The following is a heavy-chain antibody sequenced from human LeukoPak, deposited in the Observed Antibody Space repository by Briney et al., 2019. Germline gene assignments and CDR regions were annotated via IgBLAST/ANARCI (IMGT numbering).Heavy chain of an antibody. CDR3: ARDTDYYDSSGVFDY. D-gene: IGHD3-22*01. V-gene: IGHV6-1*01. J-gene: IGHJ4*02. CDR2: TYYRSKWYN. CDR1: GDSVSSNSAA. Sequence: SQTLSLTFAISGDSVSSNSAAWNWLRQSPSRGLEWLGSTYYRSKWYNDYAVSVKSRITINPDTSKNQFSLQLNSVTPEDTAVYYCARDTDYYDSSGVFDYWGQGTLVTVSS.